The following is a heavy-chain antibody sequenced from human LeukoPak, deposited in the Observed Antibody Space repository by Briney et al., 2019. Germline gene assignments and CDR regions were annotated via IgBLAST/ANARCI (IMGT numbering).Heavy chain of an antibody. J-gene: IGHJ5*02. Sequence: SGTLSLTCAVSGGSISSSNWWSWVRQPPGKGPEWIGEIYHSGSTNYNPSLKSRVTISVDKSKNQFSLKLSSVTAADTAVYYCARDNSVRDEAWWFNPWGQGTLVTVSS. CDR1: GGSISSSNW. CDR3: ARDNSVRDEAWWFNP. V-gene: IGHV4-4*02. D-gene: IGHD5-24*01. CDR2: IYHSGST.